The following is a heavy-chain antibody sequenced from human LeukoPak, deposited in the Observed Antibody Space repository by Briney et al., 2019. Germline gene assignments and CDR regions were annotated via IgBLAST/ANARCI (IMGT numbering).Heavy chain of an antibody. J-gene: IGHJ4*02. CDR3: ARFVVVTAILPLYYFDY. V-gene: IGHV4-39*07. CDR2: IYYSGST. D-gene: IGHD2-21*02. Sequence: PSETLSLTCTVSGGSISSSSYYWGWIRQPPGKGLEWIGSIYYSGSTYYNPSLKSRVTISVDTSKNQFSLKLSTVTAADTAVYYCARFVVVTAILPLYYFDYWGQGTLVTVSS. CDR1: GGSISSSSYY.